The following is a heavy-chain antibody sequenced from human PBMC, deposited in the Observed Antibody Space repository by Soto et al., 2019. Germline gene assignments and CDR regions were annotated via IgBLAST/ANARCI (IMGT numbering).Heavy chain of an antibody. Sequence: GASVKVSCKASGYTFTGYYMHWVRQAPGQGLEWVGWISVHNGYTKYATELQGRVTMTTDTSTSTAYMELRSLRSDDSAVYFCARLEHNSGPHDYWGQGTLVTVSS. D-gene: IGHD1-1*01. V-gene: IGHV1-18*04. J-gene: IGHJ4*02. CDR2: ISVHNGYT. CDR1: GYTFTGYY. CDR3: ARLEHNSGPHDY.